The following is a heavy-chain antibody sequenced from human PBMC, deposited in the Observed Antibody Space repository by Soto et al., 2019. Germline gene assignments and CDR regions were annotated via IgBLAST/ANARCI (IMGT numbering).Heavy chain of an antibody. D-gene: IGHD6-13*01. V-gene: IGHV1-69*13. CDR3: ARDRGQQQLVWGDYYYGMDV. Sequence: ASVKVSCKASGGTFSSYAISWVRQAPGQGLEWMVGIIPIFGTANYAQKFQGRVTITADESTSTAYMELSSLRSEDTAVYYCARDRGQQQLVWGDYYYGMDVWGQGTTVTVSS. CDR1: GGTFSSYA. CDR2: IIPIFGTA. J-gene: IGHJ6*02.